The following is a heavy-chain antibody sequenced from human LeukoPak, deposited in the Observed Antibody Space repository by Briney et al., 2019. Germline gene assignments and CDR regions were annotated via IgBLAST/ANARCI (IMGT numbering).Heavy chain of an antibody. V-gene: IGHV4-34*01. Sequence: PAETLSLTCAVYGGSFSGYYWSWIRQPPGKGLEWIGEINHSGSTNYNPSLKSRVTISVDTSKNQFSLKLSSVTAADTAVYYCAVRPSPRDAFDIWGQGTMVTVSS. J-gene: IGHJ3*02. CDR1: GGSFSGYY. CDR3: AVRPSPRDAFDI. CDR2: INHSGST.